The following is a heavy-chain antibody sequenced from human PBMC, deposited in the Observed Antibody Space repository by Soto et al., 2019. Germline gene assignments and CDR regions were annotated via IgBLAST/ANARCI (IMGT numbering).Heavy chain of an antibody. CDR2: ISWNSGSI. D-gene: IGHD6-6*01. Sequence: RRLSCAASGFTFDDYAMHWVRQAPGKGLEWVSGISWNSGSIGYADSVKGRFTISRDNAKNSLYLQMNSLRAEDTALYYCAKADSYSSSFGMDVWGQGTTVTVSS. V-gene: IGHV3-9*01. CDR1: GFTFDDYA. CDR3: AKADSYSSSFGMDV. J-gene: IGHJ6*02.